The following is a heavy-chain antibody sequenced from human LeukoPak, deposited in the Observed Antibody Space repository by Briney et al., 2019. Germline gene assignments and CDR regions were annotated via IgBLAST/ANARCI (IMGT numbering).Heavy chain of an antibody. CDR2: ISGSGGST. J-gene: IGHJ4*02. Sequence: GGSLRLSCAASGFTFSSYAVSWVRQAPGKGLEWVSAISGSGGSTYYADSVKGRFTISRDNSKNTLYLQMNSLRAEDTAVYYCAKAQRSGILTGYFFDYWGQGTLVTVSS. CDR1: GFTFSSYA. V-gene: IGHV3-23*01. D-gene: IGHD3-9*01. CDR3: AKAQRSGILTGYFFDY.